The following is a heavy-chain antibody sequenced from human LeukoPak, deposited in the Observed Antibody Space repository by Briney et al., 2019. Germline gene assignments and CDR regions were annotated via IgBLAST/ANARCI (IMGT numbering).Heavy chain of an antibody. J-gene: IGHJ4*02. D-gene: IGHD3-22*01. Sequence: ASVKVSCKASGYTFTSYAMHWVRQAPGQRLEWMGWINAGNGNTKYSQKFQGRVTITRDTSASTAYMELSSLRSEDTAVYYCARESTSSGYYFDYWGQGPLVTVSS. CDR2: INAGNGNT. V-gene: IGHV1-3*01. CDR1: GYTFTSYA. CDR3: ARESTSSGYYFDY.